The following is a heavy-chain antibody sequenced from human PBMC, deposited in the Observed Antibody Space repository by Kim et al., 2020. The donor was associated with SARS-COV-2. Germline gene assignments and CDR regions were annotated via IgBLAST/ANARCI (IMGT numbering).Heavy chain of an antibody. Sequence: GGSLRLSCAASGFTFSSYEMNWVRQAPGKGLEWVSYIRSSGSTIYYADSVKGRFTISRDNAKNSLYLQMNSLRAEDTAVYYCARAFVAIFGVVTLPRGWFDPWGQGTLVTVSS. J-gene: IGHJ5*02. CDR3: ARAFVAIFGVVTLPRGWFDP. CDR2: IRSSGSTI. D-gene: IGHD3-3*01. V-gene: IGHV3-48*03. CDR1: GFTFSSYE.